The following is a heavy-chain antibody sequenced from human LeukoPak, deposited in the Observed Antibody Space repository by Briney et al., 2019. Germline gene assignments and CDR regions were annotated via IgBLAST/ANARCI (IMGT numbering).Heavy chain of an antibody. CDR2: IKGDGIST. J-gene: IGHJ4*02. D-gene: IGHD3-3*01. CDR3: AKDHYWSIDY. Sequence: GGSLRLSCAASGFDFSSNWMHWVRHAPGQGLVWVSRIKGDGISTDYADSVKGRFTISRDIAKNTLYLQMNSLRAEDTGVYYCAKDHYWSIDYWGRGTLVTVSS. V-gene: IGHV3-74*01. CDR1: GFDFSSNW.